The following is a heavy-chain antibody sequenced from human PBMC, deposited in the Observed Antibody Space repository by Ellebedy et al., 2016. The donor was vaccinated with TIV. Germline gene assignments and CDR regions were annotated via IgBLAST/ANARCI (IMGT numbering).Heavy chain of an antibody. CDR2: ISSSGSTI. V-gene: IGHV3-11*04. D-gene: IGHD5-12*01. CDR3: ARDGSYGATIVFDI. Sequence: GGSLRLSCAASKFTFNVYYMSWVRQAPGKGLEWISYISSSGSTIYYADSVKGRFTISRDNAKNSLYLQMNSLRVDDTAVYYCARDGSYGATIVFDIWGQGTMVTVSP. CDR1: KFTFNVYY. J-gene: IGHJ3*02.